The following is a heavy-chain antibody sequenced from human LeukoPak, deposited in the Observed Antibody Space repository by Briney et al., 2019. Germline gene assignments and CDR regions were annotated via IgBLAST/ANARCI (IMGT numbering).Heavy chain of an antibody. CDR2: ISGSGST. J-gene: IGHJ4*02. Sequence: SGGSLRLSCAASGFTVSSNYMSWVRQAPGKGLEWVSGISGSGSTYSADSVKGRFVISRDNSKKMLYLQMNSLRAEDTAVYYCAKWNDYGDYSFDYWGQGTLVTVSS. CDR3: AKWNDYGDYSFDY. CDR1: GFTVSSNY. V-gene: IGHV3-53*01. D-gene: IGHD4-17*01.